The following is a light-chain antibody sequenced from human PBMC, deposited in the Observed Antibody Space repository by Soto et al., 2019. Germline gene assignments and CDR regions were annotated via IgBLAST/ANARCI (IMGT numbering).Light chain of an antibody. CDR3: QQSNSYPWT. V-gene: IGKV1-5*03. Sequence: GDRVTITCRARQSISPYLAWYQQKPGKAPKLLIYMASSLQSGVPSRFSGSGSGTEFTLTISSLQPDDFATYYCQQSNSYPWTFGQGTQVDIK. CDR1: QSISPY. J-gene: IGKJ1*01. CDR2: MAS.